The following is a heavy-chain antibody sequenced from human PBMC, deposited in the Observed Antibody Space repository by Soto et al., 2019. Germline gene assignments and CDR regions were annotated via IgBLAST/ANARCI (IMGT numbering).Heavy chain of an antibody. Sequence: GGSLRLSCAASGFTFSSYAMHWVRQAPGKGLEWVAVISYDGSNKYYADSVKGRFTISRDNSKNTLYLQMNSLRAEDTAVYYCARDGGYLTAYYYYGMDVWGQGTTVTVSS. J-gene: IGHJ6*02. V-gene: IGHV3-30-3*01. CDR3: ARDGGYLTAYYYYGMDV. CDR2: ISYDGSNK. D-gene: IGHD1-26*01. CDR1: GFTFSSYA.